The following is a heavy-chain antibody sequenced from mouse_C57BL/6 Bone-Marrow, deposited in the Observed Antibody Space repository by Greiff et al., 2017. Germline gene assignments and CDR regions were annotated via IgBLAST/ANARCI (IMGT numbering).Heavy chain of an antibody. CDR1: GYSFTVYY. Sequence: VQLQQSGPELVKPGASVKISCKASGYSFTVYYIHWVKQSHVKSLEWIGRINPYNGSSSYNQNFKDKASLTVDKSSSTAYMELHSLTSGDSAVYYGVISPYVGGGMDYWGRGTSVTVSS. D-gene: IGHD1-1*01. CDR3: VISPYVGGGMDY. J-gene: IGHJ4*01. CDR2: INPYNGSS. V-gene: IGHV1-31*01.